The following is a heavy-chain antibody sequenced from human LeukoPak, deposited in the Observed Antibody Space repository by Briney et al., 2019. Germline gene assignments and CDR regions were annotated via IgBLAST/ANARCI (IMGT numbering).Heavy chain of an antibody. CDR1: GYTFTSYY. CDR2: INPSGGST. CDR3: ARDRYVGATTLMRSDY. J-gene: IGHJ4*02. D-gene: IGHD1-26*01. V-gene: IGHV1-46*01. Sequence: ASVKVSCKASGYTFTSYYMHWVRQAPGQGLEWMGIINPSGGSTSYAQKFQGRVTMTRDTPTSTVYMELSSLRSEDTAVYYCARDRYVGATTLMRSDYWGQGTLVTVSS.